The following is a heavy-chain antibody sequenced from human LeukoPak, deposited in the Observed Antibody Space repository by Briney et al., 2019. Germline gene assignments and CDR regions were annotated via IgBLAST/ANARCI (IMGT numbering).Heavy chain of an antibody. V-gene: IGHV1-3*01. CDR2: INAGNGNT. J-gene: IGHJ5*02. CDR3: ARSLRFLEWLQFDP. Sequence: GASVKVSCKASGYTFTSYAMHWVRQAPGQRLEWMGWINAGNGNTKYSQKFQGRVTITRDTSASTAYMELSSPRSEDTAVYYCARSLRFLEWLQFDPWGQGTLVTVSS. D-gene: IGHD3-3*01. CDR1: GYTFTSYA.